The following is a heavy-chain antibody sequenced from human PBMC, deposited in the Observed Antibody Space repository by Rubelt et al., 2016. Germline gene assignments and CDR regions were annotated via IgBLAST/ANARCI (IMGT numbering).Heavy chain of an antibody. V-gene: IGHV4-39*01. CDR3: ARLIAAVFVDS. CDR1: GGSIATTSYY. J-gene: IGHJ4*02. Sequence: QLQLQESGPGLVKPSETLSLTCTVSGGSIATTSYYWGWIRQPPGEGLEWIGTIYYTGKTYHNPSLKSRVTMSVDTSQNQFYLKLTAVTAADVAVYYCARLIAAVFVDSWGQGTLVTVSS. CDR2: IYYTGKT. D-gene: IGHD6-13*01.